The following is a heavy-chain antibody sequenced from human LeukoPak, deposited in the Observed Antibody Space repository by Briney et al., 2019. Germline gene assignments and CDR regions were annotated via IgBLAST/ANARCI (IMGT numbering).Heavy chain of an antibody. J-gene: IGHJ3*02. CDR3: AKDPVVAMHI. CDR1: GFTFNTYA. D-gene: IGHD2-15*01. Sequence: GGSLRLSCAASGFTFNTYAIHWVRQAPGKGLEWVAVIWYDGSNKYYADSVRGRFTISRDNSKNTLYLQMNSLRAEDTAVYYCAKDPVVAMHIWGQGTMVTVSS. CDR2: IWYDGSNK. V-gene: IGHV3-33*06.